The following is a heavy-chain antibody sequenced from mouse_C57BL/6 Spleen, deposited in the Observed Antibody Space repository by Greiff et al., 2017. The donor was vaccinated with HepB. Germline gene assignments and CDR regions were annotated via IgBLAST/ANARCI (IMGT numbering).Heavy chain of an antibody. CDR2: ISSGSSTI. CDR1: GFTFSDYG. V-gene: IGHV5-17*01. D-gene: IGHD2-5*01. J-gene: IGHJ4*01. CDR3: ARRGFYSNYLYYYAMDY. Sequence: EVMLVESGGGLVKPGGSLKLSCAASGFTFSDYGMHWVRQAPEKGLEWVAYISSGSSTIYYADTVKGRFTISRDNAKNTLFLQMTSLRSEDTAMYYCARRGFYSNYLYYYAMDYRGQGTSVTVSS.